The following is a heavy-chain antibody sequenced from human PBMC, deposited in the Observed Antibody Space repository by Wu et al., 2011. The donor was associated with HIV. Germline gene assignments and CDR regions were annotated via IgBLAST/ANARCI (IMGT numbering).Heavy chain of an antibody. CDR2: ISTYNGNS. D-gene: IGHD3-10*01. CDR1: GYSFISYG. V-gene: IGHV1-18*01. Sequence: QVQLVQSGAEVKKPGASVKVSCKASGYSFISYGISWVRQAPGQGLEWMGWISTYNGNSNYAQKVQGRVTMTTDSSTSTAYLELRSLRSDDTAVYYCAGSYYNSYYYYGMDVWGQGTTVTVSS. J-gene: IGHJ6*02. CDR3: AGSYYNSYYYYGMDV.